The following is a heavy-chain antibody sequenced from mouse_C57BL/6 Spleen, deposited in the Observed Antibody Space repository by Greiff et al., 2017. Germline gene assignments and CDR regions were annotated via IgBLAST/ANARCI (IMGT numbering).Heavy chain of an antibody. CDR3: ARDGGYYWFAY. Sequence: EVQLVESGGGLVKPGGSLKLSCAASGFTFSSYAMSWVRQTPEKRLEWVATISDGGSYTYYPDNVKGRFTISRDNAKNNLYLQMSHLKSEDTAMDYCARDGGYYWFAYWGQGTLVTVSA. J-gene: IGHJ3*01. CDR2: ISDGGSYT. V-gene: IGHV5-4*01. D-gene: IGHD2-3*01. CDR1: GFTFSSYA.